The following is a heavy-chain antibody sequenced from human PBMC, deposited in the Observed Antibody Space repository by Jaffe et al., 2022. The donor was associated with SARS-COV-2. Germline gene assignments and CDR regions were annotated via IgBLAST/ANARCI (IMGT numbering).Heavy chain of an antibody. CDR2: IYTTGST. V-gene: IGHV4-61*02. J-gene: IGHJ2*01. CDR3: ARGTLQLWLNSPYCNFDL. CDR1: GGYISSVSYY. D-gene: IGHD5-18*01. Sequence: QVQLQESGPGLVKPSQTLSLTCTVSGGYISSVSYYWSWIRQTAGKGLEWIGRIYTTGSTTYNPSLSSRVTMSIDTSNNQFSLNLSSVTAADTAVYYCARGTLQLWLNSPYCNFDLWGRGTLVTVSS.